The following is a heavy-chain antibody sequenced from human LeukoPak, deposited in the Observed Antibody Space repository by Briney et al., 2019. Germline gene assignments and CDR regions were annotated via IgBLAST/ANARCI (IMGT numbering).Heavy chain of an antibody. D-gene: IGHD3-22*01. V-gene: IGHV1-69*05. CDR2: IISIFGTA. Sequence: GASVKVSCKASGGTFSSYAISWVRQAPGQGLEWMGGIISIFGTANYAQKFQGRVTITTDESTSTAYMELSSLRSEDTAVYYCASRPFYDSSGYYSPDTYWGQGTLVTVSS. CDR3: ASRPFYDSSGYYSPDTY. CDR1: GGTFSSYA. J-gene: IGHJ4*02.